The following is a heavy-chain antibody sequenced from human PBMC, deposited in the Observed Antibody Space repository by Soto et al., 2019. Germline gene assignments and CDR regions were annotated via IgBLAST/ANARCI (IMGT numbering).Heavy chain of an antibody. V-gene: IGHV5-51*01. D-gene: IGHD3-10*01. CDR3: ASGLYYYGVDL. CDR1: GCTFSSYW. J-gene: IGHJ6*02. CDR2: IYPGDSDT. Sequence: PGESLKISCKGSGCTFSSYWVAWVRQMPGKCLEWMGSIYPGDSDTKYSPSFRGQVTISADKSIRTAYLQWSSLKASDTAMYYCASGLYYYGVDLWGQGTPATVSS.